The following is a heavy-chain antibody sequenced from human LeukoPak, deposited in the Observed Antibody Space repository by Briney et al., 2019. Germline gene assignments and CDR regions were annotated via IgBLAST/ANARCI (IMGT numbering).Heavy chain of an antibody. CDR1: GYTFTAYY. CDR2: INPNSGGT. CDR3: ARSVGPSHFDS. J-gene: IGHJ4*02. D-gene: IGHD1-26*01. V-gene: IGHV1-2*04. Sequence: ASVKVSCKASGYTFTAYYIHWVRQAPGQGLESIGWINPNSGGTNYAQKLQGWVTMTRDTSISTAYMELSRLRSDDTAMYYCARSVGPSHFDSWGQGTLVTVSS.